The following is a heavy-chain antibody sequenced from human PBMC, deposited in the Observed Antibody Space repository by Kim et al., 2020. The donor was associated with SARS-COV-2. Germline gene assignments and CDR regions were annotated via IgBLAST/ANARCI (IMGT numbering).Heavy chain of an antibody. CDR1: GGSISSSSYY. Sequence: SETLSLTCTVSGGSISSSSYYWGWIRQPPGKGLEWIGSIYYSGSTYYNPSLKSRVTISVDTSKNQFSLKLRSVTAADTAVYYCARQKRQWLVQLGWLDPWGQGTRVTVPA. J-gene: IGHJ5*02. CDR2: IYYSGST. D-gene: IGHD6-19*01. CDR3: ARQKRQWLVQLGWLDP. V-gene: IGHV4-39*01.